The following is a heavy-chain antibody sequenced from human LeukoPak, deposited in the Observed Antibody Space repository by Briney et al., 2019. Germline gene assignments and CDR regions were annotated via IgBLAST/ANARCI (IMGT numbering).Heavy chain of an antibody. CDR2: IYYSGST. V-gene: IGHV4-59*12. D-gene: IGHD3-10*01. CDR3: ARDRGFGESRIDY. Sequence: PSETLSLTCTVSDGSISSYYWSWIRQPPGKGLEWIGYIYYSGSTNYNPSLKSRVTISVDTFKNQFSLKLSSVTAADTAVYYCARDRGFGESRIDYWGQRTLVTVSS. CDR1: DGSISSYY. J-gene: IGHJ4*02.